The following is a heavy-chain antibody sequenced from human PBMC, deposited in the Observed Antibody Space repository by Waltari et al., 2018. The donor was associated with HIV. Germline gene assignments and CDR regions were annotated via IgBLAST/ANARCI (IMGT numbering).Heavy chain of an antibody. V-gene: IGHV3-23*01. CDR3: AKDDRASRGLDD. Sequence: EVPFLESGVGLVQPGGSLRLSCAASGFRFSNYAMSWVRQAPGKGLEWVAVVRDIDSTYYVDSVKGRFIISRDDSKDSLYLQMNSLRVEDTAVYYCAKDDRASRGLDDWGQGTLVTVSS. CDR1: GFRFSNYA. J-gene: IGHJ4*02. D-gene: IGHD5-12*01. CDR2: VRDIDST.